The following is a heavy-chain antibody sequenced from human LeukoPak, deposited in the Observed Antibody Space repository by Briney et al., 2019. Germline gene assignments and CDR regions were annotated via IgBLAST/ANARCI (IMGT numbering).Heavy chain of an antibody. CDR1: GFTFRSYT. V-gene: IGHV3-23*01. D-gene: IGHD7-27*01. J-gene: IGHJ4*02. CDR2: ISAGGGSAGSGPT. Sequence: PGGSLRLSCAASGFTFRSYTMSWVRQAPGKGLEWVSAISAGGGSAGSGPTYYADSVKGRFTISRDNSKNTLYLQMNSLRAEDTAVYYCARDPPVTGELALGRERIFYQWGQGTLVTVSS. CDR3: ARDPPVTGELALGRERIFYQ.